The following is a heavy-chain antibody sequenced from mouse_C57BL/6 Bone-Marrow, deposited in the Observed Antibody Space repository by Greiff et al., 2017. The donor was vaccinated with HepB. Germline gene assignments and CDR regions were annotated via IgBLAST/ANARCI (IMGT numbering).Heavy chain of an antibody. CDR3: ASITTVVAKDWYFDV. CDR1: GYTFTSYW. Sequence: VQLQQSGAELVKPGASVKLSCKASGYTFTSYWMHWVKQRPGQGLEWIGMIHPNSGSTNYNEKFKSKATLTVDKSSSTAYMQLSSLTSEDSAVYYCASITTVVAKDWYFDVWGTGTTVTVSS. D-gene: IGHD1-1*01. CDR2: IHPNSGST. J-gene: IGHJ1*03. V-gene: IGHV1-64*01.